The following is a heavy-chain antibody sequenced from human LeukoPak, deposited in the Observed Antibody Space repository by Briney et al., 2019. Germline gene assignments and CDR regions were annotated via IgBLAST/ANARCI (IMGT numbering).Heavy chain of an antibody. CDR2: IFYSGGT. CDR1: GGSISSGAYY. Sequence: SETLSLTCSVSGGSISSGAYYWSWIRQPPGKGLEWIGYIFYSGGTYYNPSLKSQITISVDTSMNQFSLKLSSVTAADTAVYYCARDGQGTAVSDIWGQGTMVTVSS. D-gene: IGHD6-25*01. J-gene: IGHJ3*02. V-gene: IGHV4-30-4*01. CDR3: ARDGQGTAVSDI.